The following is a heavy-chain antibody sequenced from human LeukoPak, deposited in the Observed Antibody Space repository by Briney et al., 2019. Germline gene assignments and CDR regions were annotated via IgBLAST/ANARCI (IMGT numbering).Heavy chain of an antibody. CDR1: GYSFTSYW. D-gene: IGHD2-2*01. CDR3: ARQGYELLEGPGGEFDY. V-gene: IGHV5-51*01. J-gene: IGHJ4*02. Sequence: GESLKISCKGSGYSFTSYWTGWVRQMPGKGLEWMGIIYPGDSDTRYSPSFQGQVTISADKSISTAYLQWSSLKASDTAMYYCARQGYELLEGPGGEFDYWGQGTLVTVSS. CDR2: IYPGDSDT.